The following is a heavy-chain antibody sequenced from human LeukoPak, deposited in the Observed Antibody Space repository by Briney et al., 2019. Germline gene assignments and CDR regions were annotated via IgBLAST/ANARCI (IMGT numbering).Heavy chain of an antibody. CDR3: ARDYPLGSGYYAFDI. Sequence: GSSVKVSCKASGGTFSSYAISWVRQAPGQGLEWMGGIIPIFGTANYAQKFQGRVTITADESTSTAYMELSSLRSEDTAVYYCARDYPLGSGYYAFDIWGQGTMVTVSS. V-gene: IGHV1-69*01. CDR1: GGTFSSYA. CDR2: IIPIFGTA. J-gene: IGHJ3*02. D-gene: IGHD3-22*01.